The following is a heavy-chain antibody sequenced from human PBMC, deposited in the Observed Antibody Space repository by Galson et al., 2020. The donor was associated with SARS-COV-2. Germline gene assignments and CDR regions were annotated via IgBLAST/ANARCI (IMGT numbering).Heavy chain of an antibody. V-gene: IGHV3-30*09. D-gene: IGHD2-21*01. CDR1: GFTFNSYT. CDR3: ARDPRWRHASNLLAGPD. J-gene: IGHJ4*02. Sequence: SLKISCVASGFTFNSYTMHSVRQAPGKGLEWVAVISYDGGNKYHADSVKGRFAISRDNTKNTLYLQMNSLRTEDTALYYCARDPRWRHASNLLAGPDWGQGTLVTVSS. CDR2: ISYDGGNK.